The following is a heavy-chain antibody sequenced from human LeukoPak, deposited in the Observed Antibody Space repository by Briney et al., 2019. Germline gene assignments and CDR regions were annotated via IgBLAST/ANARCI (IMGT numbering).Heavy chain of an antibody. V-gene: IGHV1-2*02. D-gene: IGHD3-22*01. CDR2: INPNSGGT. CDR3: ARDPRGDYDSSGYSPLDY. Sequence: ASVKVSCKASGYTFTGYYMHWVRRAPGQGLEWMGWINPNSGGTNYAQKFQGRVTMTRDTSISTAYMELSRLRSDDTAVYYCARDPRGDYDSSGYSPLDYWGQGTLVTVSS. J-gene: IGHJ4*02. CDR1: GYTFTGYY.